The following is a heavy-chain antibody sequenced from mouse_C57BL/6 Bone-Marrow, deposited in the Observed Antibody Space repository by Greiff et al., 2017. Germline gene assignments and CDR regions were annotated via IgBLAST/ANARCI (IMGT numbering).Heavy chain of an antibody. CDR3: AREEDIDYGIPYAMDY. CDR1: GYTFTGYW. CDR2: ILPGSGST. D-gene: IGHD2-1*01. J-gene: IGHJ4*01. V-gene: IGHV1-9*01. Sequence: QVQLQQSGAELMKPGASVKLSCKATGYTFTGYWIEWVKQRPGHGLAWIGEILPGSGSTHYNEKFKGKDTFTAATSSNTAYMQLSGLTSEDSAVYCCAREEDIDYGIPYAMDYWGQGTSVTVSS.